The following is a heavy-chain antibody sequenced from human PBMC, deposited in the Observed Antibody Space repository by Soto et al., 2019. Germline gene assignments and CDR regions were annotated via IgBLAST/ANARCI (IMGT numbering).Heavy chain of an antibody. D-gene: IGHD3-3*01. Sequence: QVQLVQSGAEVKEPGASVKVSCKASGYTFTSYGISWVRQAPGQGLEWMGWISAYNGNTNYAQKLQGRVTMTTDTSTSTAYMELRSLRSDDTAVYYCARNLRFLEWLFTLDYWGQGTLVTVSS. J-gene: IGHJ4*02. V-gene: IGHV1-18*04. CDR1: GYTFTSYG. CDR3: ARNLRFLEWLFTLDY. CDR2: ISAYNGNT.